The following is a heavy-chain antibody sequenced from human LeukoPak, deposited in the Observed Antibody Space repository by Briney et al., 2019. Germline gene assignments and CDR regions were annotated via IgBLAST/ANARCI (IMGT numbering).Heavy chain of an antibody. D-gene: IGHD3-22*01. CDR3: ARGYYDSSGYPFDY. CDR1: GFTVSSNY. Sequence: PGGSLRLSCAASGFTVSSNYMSWVRQAPGKGLEWVSVIYSGGSTYYADSVKGRFTISRDNSKNTLYLQMNSLRAEDTAVYYCARGYYDSSGYPFDYWGQGTLVTVSS. J-gene: IGHJ4*02. CDR2: IYSGGST. V-gene: IGHV3-66*02.